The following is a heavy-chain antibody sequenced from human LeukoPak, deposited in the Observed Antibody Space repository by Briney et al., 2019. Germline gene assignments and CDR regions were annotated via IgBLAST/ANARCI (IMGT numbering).Heavy chain of an antibody. CDR1: GGSFSSYG. CDR3: ARDLLPMTKAGVVND. Sequence: GASVKVSCKASGGSFSSYGIGWVRQAPGQGLEWMGGVLPIFGITNYAQRFQGRVTITADESRSTAYMELSSLTSDDTAVYYCARDLLPMTKAGVVNDWGQGSLVTVSS. CDR2: VLPIFGIT. J-gene: IGHJ4*02. D-gene: IGHD3-3*01. V-gene: IGHV1-69*13.